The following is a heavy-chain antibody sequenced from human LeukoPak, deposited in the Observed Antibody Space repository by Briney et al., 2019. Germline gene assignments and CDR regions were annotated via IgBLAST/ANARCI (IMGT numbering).Heavy chain of an antibody. CDR2: ISNSGGT. CDR3: ARERQWLVRGWFDP. D-gene: IGHD6-19*01. CDR1: GGSISSYH. V-gene: IGHV4-59*01. J-gene: IGHJ5*02. Sequence: SETLSLTCTVSGGSISSYHWSWIRQPPGKGLEWIGYISNSGGTNYNPSLKSRVTISVDTSKNQFSLKLSSVTAADTAVYYCARERQWLVRGWFDPWGQGTLVTVSS.